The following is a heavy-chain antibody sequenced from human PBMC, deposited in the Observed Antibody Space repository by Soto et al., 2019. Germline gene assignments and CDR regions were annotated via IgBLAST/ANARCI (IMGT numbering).Heavy chain of an antibody. CDR2: RNPNSGNT. CDR3: ARAGGVVISN. V-gene: IGHV1-8*01. Sequence: SXKVSFKAAGYTXSSYDSNLVRQATGQGLEWMGWRNPNSGNTCYAQKFQGRVTMTSNTSISTAYMELSSLRSEDTAVYYCARAGGVVISNWGQGTLVTVSS. CDR1: GYTXSSYD. J-gene: IGHJ4*02. D-gene: IGHD3-3*01.